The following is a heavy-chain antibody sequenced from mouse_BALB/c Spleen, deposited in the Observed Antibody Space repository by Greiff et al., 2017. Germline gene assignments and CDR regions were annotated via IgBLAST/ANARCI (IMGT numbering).Heavy chain of an antibody. CDR3: ARLTGTWFAY. V-gene: IGHV3-2*02. D-gene: IGHD4-1*01. J-gene: IGHJ3*01. CDR1: GYSITSDYA. CDR2: ISYSGST. Sequence: EVQLQESGPGLVKPSQSLSLTCTVTGYSITSDYAWNWIRQFPGNKLEWMGYISYSGSTSYNPSLKSRISITRDTSKNQFFLQLNSVTTEDTATYYCARLTGTWFAYWGQGTLVTVSA.